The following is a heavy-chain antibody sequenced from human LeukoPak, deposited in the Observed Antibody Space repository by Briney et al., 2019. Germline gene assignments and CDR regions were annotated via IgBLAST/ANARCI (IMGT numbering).Heavy chain of an antibody. J-gene: IGHJ5*02. Sequence: SETLSLTCTVSGGSISSYYWSWIRQPAGKGLEWIGRIYISGSTNYNPSLKSRVTMSVDTSKNQFSLKLSSVTAADTAVYYCARGSSSANWFDPWDQGTLVTVSS. V-gene: IGHV4-4*07. D-gene: IGHD6-6*01. CDR3: ARGSSSANWFDP. CDR2: IYISGST. CDR1: GGSISSYY.